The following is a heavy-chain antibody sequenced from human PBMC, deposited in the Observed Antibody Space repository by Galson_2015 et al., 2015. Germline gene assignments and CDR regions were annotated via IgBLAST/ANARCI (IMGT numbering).Heavy chain of an antibody. Sequence: SVKVSCKASGYTFTSYDINWVRQATGQGLEWMGWMNPNSGNTGYAQKFQGRVTMTRNTSISTAYMELSSLRSGDTAVYYCARGAGYYYYGSGSYYNGLGDYWGQGTLVTVSS. CDR3: ARGAGYYYYGSGSYYNGLGDY. V-gene: IGHV1-8*01. CDR2: MNPNSGNT. J-gene: IGHJ4*02. D-gene: IGHD3-10*01. CDR1: GYTFTSYD.